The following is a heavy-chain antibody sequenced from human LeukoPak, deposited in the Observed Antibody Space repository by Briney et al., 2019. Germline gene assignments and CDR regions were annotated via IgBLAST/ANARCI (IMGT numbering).Heavy chain of an antibody. J-gene: IGHJ4*02. Sequence: GGSLRLSCAASGFTFSSSWMSWLRQAPGKGLEWVANIKQDGSDKYYVDSVKGRFTISRDNAKNSLYLQMNSLRVEDTAVYYCARDPPSRGTRYFDYWGQGILVTVSS. CDR1: GFTFSSSW. CDR3: ARDPPSRGTRYFDY. V-gene: IGHV3-7*01. CDR2: IKQDGSDK. D-gene: IGHD3-16*01.